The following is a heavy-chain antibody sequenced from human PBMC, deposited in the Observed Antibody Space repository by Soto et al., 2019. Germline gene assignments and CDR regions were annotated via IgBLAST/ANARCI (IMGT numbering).Heavy chain of an antibody. Sequence: WRSLRLSCSASVFTFSTYWMNWVRQAPGKGLEWVANIKQDGSEKYYVDSVKGRFAISRDNAKDSLFLQMNNLRAEDTAVYYCVRDWSTFWGMDVWGQGTTVTVSS. CDR3: VRDWSTFWGMDV. CDR1: VFTFSTYW. CDR2: IKQDGSEK. J-gene: IGHJ6*02. V-gene: IGHV3-7*01.